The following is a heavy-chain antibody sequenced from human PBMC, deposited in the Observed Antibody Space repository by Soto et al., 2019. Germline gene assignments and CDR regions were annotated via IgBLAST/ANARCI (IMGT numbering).Heavy chain of an antibody. D-gene: IGHD3-3*01. CDR2: SYYSGST. V-gene: IGHV4-61*01. CDR1: GGSVSSGSYY. J-gene: IGHJ6*02. Sequence: PSETLSLTCTVSGGSVSSGSYYWSWIRQPPGKGLEWIGYSYYSGSTNYNPSLKSRVTISVDTSKNQFSLKLSSVTAADTAVYYCARDDYDFWSGYYELPHYGMDVWGQGTTVTVSS. CDR3: ARDDYDFWSGYYELPHYGMDV.